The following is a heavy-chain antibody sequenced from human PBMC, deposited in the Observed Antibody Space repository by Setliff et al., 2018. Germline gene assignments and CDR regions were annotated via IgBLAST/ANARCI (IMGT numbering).Heavy chain of an antibody. CDR2: INHSGST. V-gene: IGHV4-34*01. CDR3: ARAGNIYYYYYMDV. CDR1: GASFSGYY. J-gene: IGHJ6*03. Sequence: PSETLSLTCTVSGASFSGYYWSWIRQSPGKGLEWIGEINHSGSTNYNPSLKSRVTISVDTSKNQFSLKLSSVTAADTAVYYCARAGNIYYYYYMDVWGKGTTVTVSS. D-gene: IGHD1-1*01.